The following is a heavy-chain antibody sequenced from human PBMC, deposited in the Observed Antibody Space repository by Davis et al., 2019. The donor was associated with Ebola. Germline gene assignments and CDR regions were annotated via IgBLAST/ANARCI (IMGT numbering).Heavy chain of an antibody. CDR2: VSREGNNT. J-gene: IGHJ4*02. V-gene: IGHV3-74*03. Sequence: HTGGSLRLSCVVSGLTFSQYSMHWVRQASGKGLVWVSRVSREGNNTAYADSVKGRFTISRDNAKNTLYLQMNSLRVEDTALYYSTSLTDPFDFWGQGTQVTVSS. CDR3: TSLTDPFDF. CDR1: GLTFSQYS. D-gene: IGHD7-27*01.